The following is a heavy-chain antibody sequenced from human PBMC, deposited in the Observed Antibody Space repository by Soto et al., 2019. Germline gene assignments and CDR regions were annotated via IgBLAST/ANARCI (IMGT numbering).Heavy chain of an antibody. D-gene: IGHD3-3*01. CDR3: ARDQGYDFWSGLYYYYYGMDV. CDR1: GYTFTSYG. V-gene: IGHV1-18*01. CDR2: ISAYNGNT. J-gene: IGHJ6*02. Sequence: ASVKVSCKASGYTFTSYGISWVRQAPGQGLEWMGWISAYNGNTNYAQKLQGRVTMTTDTSTSTAYMELRSLRSDDTAVYYCARDQGYDFWSGLYYYYYGMDVWGQGTTVTVSS.